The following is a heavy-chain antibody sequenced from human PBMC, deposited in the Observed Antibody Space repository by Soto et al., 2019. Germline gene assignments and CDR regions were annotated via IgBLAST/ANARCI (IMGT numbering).Heavy chain of an antibody. V-gene: IGHV3-15*07. J-gene: IGHJ6*02. Sequence: EVQLVESGGGLVKPGESLRLSCAASGFTFSNAWMNWVRQAPGKGLEWVGRIKSKTDGGTTDYAAPVKGRFTISRDDSKNTLYLQMNSLKTEDTAVYYCTTAVPDSSGYYWYYYYGMDVWGQGTTVTVSS. D-gene: IGHD3-22*01. CDR2: IKSKTDGGTT. CDR3: TTAVPDSSGYYWYYYYGMDV. CDR1: GFTFSNAW.